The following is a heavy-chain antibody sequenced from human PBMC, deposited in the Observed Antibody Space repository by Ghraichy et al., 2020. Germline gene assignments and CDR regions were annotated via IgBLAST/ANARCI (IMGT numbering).Heavy chain of an antibody. CDR2: ISHSGST. CDR3: ARVGLEETYYYYYYMDV. CDR1: GGSFSGYS. J-gene: IGHJ6*03. D-gene: IGHD3-10*01. V-gene: IGHV4-34*01. Sequence: SQTLSLTCAVYGGSFSGYSWSWIRQPPGKGLEWIGEISHSGSTNYNPSLKSRVTISVDTSKNQFSLKLSSVTAADTAVYYCARVGLEETYYYYYYMDVWGKGTTVTVSS.